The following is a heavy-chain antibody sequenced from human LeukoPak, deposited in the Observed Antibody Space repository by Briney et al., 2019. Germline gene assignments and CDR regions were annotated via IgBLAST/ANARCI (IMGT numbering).Heavy chain of an antibody. CDR3: ARSSRGLILSEFDY. V-gene: IGHV7-4-1*02. CDR1: GYTFTRYA. Sequence: GASVKVSCKASGYTFTRYAMNWVRQAPGQGLEWMGWINTDTGNPTYAQGVIGRFVFSLDTSASTAYLQINSLKAEDTAVYYCARSSRGLILSEFDYWGQGTLVTVSS. D-gene: IGHD3-10*01. J-gene: IGHJ4*02. CDR2: INTDTGNP.